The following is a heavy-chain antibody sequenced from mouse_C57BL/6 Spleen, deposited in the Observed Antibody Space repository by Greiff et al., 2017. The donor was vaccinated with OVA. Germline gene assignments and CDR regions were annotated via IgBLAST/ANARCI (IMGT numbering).Heavy chain of an antibody. CDR1: GFTFSSYT. J-gene: IGHJ3*01. CDR2: ISGGGGNT. CDR3: ARQHYGSSQAWFAY. V-gene: IGHV5-9*01. D-gene: IGHD1-1*01. Sequence: EVHLVESGGGLVKPGGSLKLSCAASGFTFSSYTMSWVRQTPEKRLEWVATISGGGGNTYYPDSVKGRFTISRDNAKNTLYLQMSSLRSEDTALYYCARQHYGSSQAWFAYWGQGTLVTVSA.